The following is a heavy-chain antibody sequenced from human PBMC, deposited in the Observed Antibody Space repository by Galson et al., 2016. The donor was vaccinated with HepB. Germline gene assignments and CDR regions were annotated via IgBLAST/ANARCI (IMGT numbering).Heavy chain of an antibody. CDR3: VRGGRGTGYEP. CDR1: GYTFTGNY. V-gene: IGHV1-2*02. J-gene: IGHJ5*02. D-gene: IGHD2-8*02. CDR2: INPNSGVT. Sequence: SVKVSCKASGYTFTGNYIHWVRQAPGQGLEWMGWINPNSGVTNYRQKFQGRVTMTRDTSISTAYMELSRLRSEDTAVYDCVRGGRGTGYEPWCQGTLVTFSS.